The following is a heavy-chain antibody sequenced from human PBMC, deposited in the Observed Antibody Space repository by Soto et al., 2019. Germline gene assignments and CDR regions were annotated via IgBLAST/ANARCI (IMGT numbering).Heavy chain of an antibody. CDR3: ARGPVFVPAAMRGVYWFDL. CDR2: INAGNGNT. Sequence: ASVKVSCKASGYTFTSYGMHWVRQAPGQRLEWMGWINAGNGNTKYSQKFQGRVTITRDTSASTAYMELSSLRSEDTAVYYCARGPVFVPAAMRGVYWFDLWGQGTLVTGSS. J-gene: IGHJ5*02. V-gene: IGHV1-3*01. CDR1: GYTFTSYG. D-gene: IGHD2-2*01.